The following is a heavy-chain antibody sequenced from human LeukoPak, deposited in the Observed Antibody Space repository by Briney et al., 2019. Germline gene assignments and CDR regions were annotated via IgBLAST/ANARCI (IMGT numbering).Heavy chain of an antibody. CDR2: ISSNGGST. V-gene: IGHV3-64*01. J-gene: IGHJ4*02. Sequence: PGGSLRLSCAASGFTFSSYAMHWVRQAPGKGLEYVSAISSNGGSTYYANSVKGRFTISRDNSKNTLYLQMGSLRAEDMAVYYFARDRARIQLWLPDYWGQGTLVTVSS. CDR3: ARDRARIQLWLPDY. D-gene: IGHD5-18*01. CDR1: GFTFSSYA.